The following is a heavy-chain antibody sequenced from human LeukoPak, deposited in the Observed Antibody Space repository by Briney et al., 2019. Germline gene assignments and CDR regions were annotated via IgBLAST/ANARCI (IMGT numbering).Heavy chain of an antibody. CDR3: ARDGGFDY. V-gene: IGHV1-8*01. CDR1: GYTFTGYD. J-gene: IGHJ4*02. CDR2: MNPNSGNT. Sequence: ASVKVSCKASGYTFTGYDINWVRQATGQGLEWMGWMNPNSGNTGYAQKFQGRVTMTRNTSISTAYMELSRLTSDDTAIFYCARDGGFDYWGQGTLVTVSS. D-gene: IGHD3-10*01.